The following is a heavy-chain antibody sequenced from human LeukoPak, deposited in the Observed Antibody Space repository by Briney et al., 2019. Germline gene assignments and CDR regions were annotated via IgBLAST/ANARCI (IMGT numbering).Heavy chain of an antibody. CDR2: IYNSGST. Sequence: SETLSLTCNVSGGSISSYYWSWIRQPPGKGLEWIGNIYNSGSTNYNPSLKSRVTISVDTSKNQFSLKLSSVTAADTAVYYCARVDGYNYFDYWGQGTLVTVSS. J-gene: IGHJ4*02. CDR3: ARVDGYNYFDY. V-gene: IGHV4-59*12. CDR1: GGSISSYY. D-gene: IGHD5-24*01.